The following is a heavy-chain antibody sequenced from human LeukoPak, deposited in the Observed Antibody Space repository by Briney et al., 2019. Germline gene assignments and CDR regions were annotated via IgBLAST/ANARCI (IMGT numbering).Heavy chain of an antibody. D-gene: IGHD3-22*01. CDR3: AKAHGITMIVVVISGFDY. CDR1: GFTFSSYG. V-gene: IGHV3-30*02. Sequence: GGSLRLSCAASGFTFSSYGMQWVRQAPGKGREWVAFIRYDGSNKYYADSVKGRFTISRDNSKSTLYLQMNSLRAEDTAVYYCAKAHGITMIVVVISGFDYWGQGTLVTVSS. CDR2: IRYDGSNK. J-gene: IGHJ4*02.